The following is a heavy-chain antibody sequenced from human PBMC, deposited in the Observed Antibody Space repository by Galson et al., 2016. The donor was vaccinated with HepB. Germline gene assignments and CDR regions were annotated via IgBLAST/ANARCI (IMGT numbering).Heavy chain of an antibody. CDR3: ARERYFDSIYVMDV. Sequence: SETLSLTCTVSGGSINNYYWIWIRQPPGKGLEWIGYIYYSGSTNYNPSLKSRVTISSDTSKNQFSLKLSSVTAADTAVYYCARERYFDSIYVMDVWGQGTTVTVSS. CDR1: GGSINNYY. CDR2: IYYSGST. V-gene: IGHV4-59*01. J-gene: IGHJ6*02. D-gene: IGHD3-9*01.